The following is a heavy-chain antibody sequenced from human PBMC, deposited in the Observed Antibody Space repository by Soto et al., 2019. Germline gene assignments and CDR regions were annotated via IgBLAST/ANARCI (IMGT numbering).Heavy chain of an antibody. CDR1: GYTFTSYA. D-gene: IGHD3-22*01. CDR3: ARDYDTSGYPRYYFDY. CDR2: INGGNGNT. V-gene: IGHV1-3*05. J-gene: IGHJ4*02. Sequence: QVQLVQSGAEEKKPGASVKVSCKASGYTFTSYAMHWVRQAPGQRLEWMGWINGGNGNTKYSQKFQGRVTITRDTSASTAYMELSSLRSEDTAVYYCARDYDTSGYPRYYFDYWGLGTLVTVSS.